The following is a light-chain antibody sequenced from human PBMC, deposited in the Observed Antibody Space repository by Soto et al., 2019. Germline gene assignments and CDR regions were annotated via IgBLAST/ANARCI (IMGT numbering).Light chain of an antibody. CDR3: QHCDYLPI. CDR2: DAS. CDR1: HDITSF. J-gene: IGKJ3*01. V-gene: IGKV1-33*01. Sequence: DIQMTQSPSSLSASVGYRVTITCQASHDITSFLNWYQHKPGRAPKLLIYDASILEAGVPTRFSGSGSGTHFTFTISSLQPEDVATYYCQHCDYLPIFGPGTTVDFK.